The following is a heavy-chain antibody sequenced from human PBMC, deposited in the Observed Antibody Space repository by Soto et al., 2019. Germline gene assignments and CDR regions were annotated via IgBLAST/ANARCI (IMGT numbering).Heavy chain of an antibody. D-gene: IGHD2-2*01. V-gene: IGHV3-20*04. J-gene: IGHJ6*02. CDR2: IYWNGGST. CDR3: ARDPNIVLVPAALRSYYYYYGMDV. CDR1: GFNFDDYA. Sequence: GGSLRLSCVASGFNFDDYAISWVRQIPGKGLEWVSGIYWNGGSTGYADSVKGRFTISRDNAKNSLYLQMNSLRAEDTALYYCARDPNIVLVPAALRSYYYYYGMDVWGQETTVTVSS.